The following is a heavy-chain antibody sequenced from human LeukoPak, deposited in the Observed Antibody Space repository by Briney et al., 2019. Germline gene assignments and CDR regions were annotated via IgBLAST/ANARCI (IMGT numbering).Heavy chain of an antibody. J-gene: IGHJ4*02. CDR3: ARDLYLDTAMVIITPVSPHDY. V-gene: IGHV3-21*01. D-gene: IGHD5-18*01. CDR2: ISSSSSYI. CDR1: GFTFSSYS. Sequence: PGGSLRLSCAASGFTFSSYSMNWVRQAPGKGLEWVSSISSSSSYIYYADSVKGRFTNSRDNAKNSLYLQMNSLRAEDTAVYYCARDLYLDTAMVIITPVSPHDYWGQGTLVTVSS.